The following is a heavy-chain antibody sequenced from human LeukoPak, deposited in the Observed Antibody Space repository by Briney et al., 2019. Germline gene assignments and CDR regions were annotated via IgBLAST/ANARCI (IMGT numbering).Heavy chain of an antibody. CDR1: GVSISRYY. CDR2: IYSSGST. J-gene: IGHJ3*02. V-gene: IGHV4-4*07. CDR3: VRAEVEMATIRSLDAFDI. D-gene: IGHD5-24*01. Sequence: TSETLSLTCTVSGVSISRYYWSWIRQPAGKGLEWIGRIYSSGSTTYNPSLKSRVTISVDTSKNQFSLKLSSVTAADTAVYYCVRAEVEMATIRSLDAFDIWGQGAMVTVPS.